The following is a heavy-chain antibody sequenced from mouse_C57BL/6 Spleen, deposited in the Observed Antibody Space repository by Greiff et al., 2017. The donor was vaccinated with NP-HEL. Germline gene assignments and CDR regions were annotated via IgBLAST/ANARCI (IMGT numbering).Heavy chain of an antibody. Sequence: EVQLVESGGGLVKPGGSLKLSCAASGFTFSDYGMHWVRQAPEKGLEWVAYISSGSSTIYYADTVKGRFTISRDNAKNTLYLQMTSLRAEDTAMDYCARRGYPPYYAMDYWGQGTSVTVSS. D-gene: IGHD5-1-1*01. CDR2: ISSGSSTI. V-gene: IGHV5-17*01. CDR1: GFTFSDYG. CDR3: ARRGYPPYYAMDY. J-gene: IGHJ4*01.